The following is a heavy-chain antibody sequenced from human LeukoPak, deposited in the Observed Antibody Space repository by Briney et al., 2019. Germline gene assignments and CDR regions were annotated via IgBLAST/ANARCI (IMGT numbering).Heavy chain of an antibody. CDR2: INHSGST. Sequence: SETLSLTCAVYGGSFSGYYWGWIRQPPGKGLEWIGEINHSGSTNYNPSLKSRVTISVDTSKNQFSLKLSSVTAADAAVYYCAIDRVFEYWGKGTLVTVSS. D-gene: IGHD6-6*01. V-gene: IGHV4-34*01. J-gene: IGHJ4*02. CDR3: AIDRVFEY. CDR1: GGSFSGYY.